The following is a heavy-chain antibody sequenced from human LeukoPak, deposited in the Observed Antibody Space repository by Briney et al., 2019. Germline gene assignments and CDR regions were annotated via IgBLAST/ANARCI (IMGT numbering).Heavy chain of an antibody. CDR2: INTGNGNT. V-gene: IGHV1-3*04. CDR1: GYIFTSYA. Sequence: GASVKVSCKASGYIFTSYAMHWVRQAPGQRLEWMGWINTGNGNTKYSQKFQGRVTMTEDTSTDTAYMELSSLRSEDTAVYYCMLLDIVVVPATRADYWGQGTLVTVSS. J-gene: IGHJ4*02. CDR3: MLLDIVVVPATRADY. D-gene: IGHD2-2*03.